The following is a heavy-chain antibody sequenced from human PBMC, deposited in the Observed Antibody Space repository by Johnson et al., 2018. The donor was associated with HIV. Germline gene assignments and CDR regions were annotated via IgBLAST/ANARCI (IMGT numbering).Heavy chain of an antibody. V-gene: IGHV3-7*05. Sequence: EVQLVESGGGLAQPGGSLRLSCAASGFSFSSYWMTWVRQAPGKGLEWVANINQDGRDRYYVASVQGRFTISRDNAQNSLYLQMNSLRGEDTAVYYCARPSLKDGYNYGGAFDIWGQGTMVTVSS. J-gene: IGHJ3*02. CDR1: GFSFSSYW. CDR3: ARPSLKDGYNYGGAFDI. D-gene: IGHD5-24*01. CDR2: INQDGRDR.